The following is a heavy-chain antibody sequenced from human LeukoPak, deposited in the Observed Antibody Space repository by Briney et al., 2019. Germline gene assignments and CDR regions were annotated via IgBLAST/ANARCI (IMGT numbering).Heavy chain of an antibody. CDR3: ARSGGGYSYGYDDY. Sequence: GESLKISCKASGYTFTSYGISWVRQAPGQGLEWMGWISAYNGNTNYAQKLQGRVTMTTDTSTSTAYMELRSLRSDDTAVYYCARSGGGYSYGYDDYWGQGTLVTVSS. CDR2: ISAYNGNT. CDR1: GYTFTSYG. V-gene: IGHV1-18*01. D-gene: IGHD5-18*01. J-gene: IGHJ4*02.